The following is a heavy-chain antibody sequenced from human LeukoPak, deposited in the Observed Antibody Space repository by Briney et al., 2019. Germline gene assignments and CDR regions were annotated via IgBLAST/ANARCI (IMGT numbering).Heavy chain of an antibody. CDR1: GGTFSSYA. Sequence: SVKVSCKASGGTFSSYAISWVRQAPGQGLEWMGRIIPIFGTANYAQKFQGRVTITTDESTSTAYMELSSLRSEDTAVYYCAREAVDTAMPTRNDYWGQGTLVTVSS. CDR2: IIPIFGTA. J-gene: IGHJ4*02. D-gene: IGHD5-18*01. CDR3: AREAVDTAMPTRNDY. V-gene: IGHV1-69*05.